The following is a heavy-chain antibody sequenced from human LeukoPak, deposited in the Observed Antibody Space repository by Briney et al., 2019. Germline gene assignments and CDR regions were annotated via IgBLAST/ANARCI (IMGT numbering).Heavy chain of an antibody. CDR2: ISGTGTA. Sequence: SETLSLTCTVSTGSLNSYFWTWVRQPAGKGLEWIGRISGTGTAYSNPSLEIRVIISLDTSRNEFSLKLMSVTAADTAVYYCARGKELTGTSGHYSFDFWGQGTLVSVSS. V-gene: IGHV4-4*07. D-gene: IGHD1-7*01. CDR1: TGSLNSYF. J-gene: IGHJ4*02. CDR3: ARGKELTGTSGHYSFDF.